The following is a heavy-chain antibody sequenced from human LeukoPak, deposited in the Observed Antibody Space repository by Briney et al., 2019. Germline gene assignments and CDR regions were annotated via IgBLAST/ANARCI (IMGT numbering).Heavy chain of an antibody. J-gene: IGHJ6*03. D-gene: IGHD3-3*02. CDR3: AKERVSRASRYYYYYMDV. CDR2: ISGSGGST. Sequence: QSGGSLRLSCAASGFTFSSYGMSWVRQAPGKGLEWVSAISGSGGSTYYADSVKGRFTISRDNSKNTLYLQMNSLRAEDTAVYYCAKERVSRASRYYYYYMDVWGKGTTVTISS. CDR1: GFTFSSYG. V-gene: IGHV3-23*01.